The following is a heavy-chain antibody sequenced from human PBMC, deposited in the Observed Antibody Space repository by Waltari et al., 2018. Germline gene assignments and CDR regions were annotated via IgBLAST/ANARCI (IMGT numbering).Heavy chain of an antibody. CDR1: GVIVSNTY. V-gene: IGHV3-53*01. Sequence: EVHLVESGGGLVHPGDSVSLSCAASGVIVSNTYMSCVGQPPGKGLEWVSVIYRGGETYYADSVKGRFTISRDNSKNTLDLQMNNVRAEDTAVYYCTTRSGSYSDDAFDIWGQGTMVTVSS. D-gene: IGHD1-26*01. CDR3: TTRSGSYSDDAFDI. J-gene: IGHJ3*02. CDR2: IYRGGET.